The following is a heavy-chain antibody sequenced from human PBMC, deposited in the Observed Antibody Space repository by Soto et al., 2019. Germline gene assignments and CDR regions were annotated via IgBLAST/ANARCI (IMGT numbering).Heavy chain of an antibody. CDR3: AREPAGSWFDP. V-gene: IGHV3-30-3*01. CDR2: ISSDGSNK. CDR1: GFTFSSYA. J-gene: IGHJ5*02. Sequence: PGGSLRLSCAASGFTFSSYAMHWVRQAPGKGLDWVAVISSDGSNKYYADSVKGRFTISRDNSKNTLYLQMNSLRAEDTAVYYCAREPAGSWFDPWGQGTLVTVSS.